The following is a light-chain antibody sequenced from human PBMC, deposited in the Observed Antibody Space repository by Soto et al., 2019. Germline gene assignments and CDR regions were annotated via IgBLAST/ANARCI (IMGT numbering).Light chain of an antibody. CDR3: QQYGSSGT. V-gene: IGKV3-15*01. Sequence: EIVMTQSPATLSVSPGDRATLSCRASQSVSSNLAWYQQRPGQAPRLLIYGASTRATGIPARFSGSGSGTDFTLTIIRLEPEDFAVYYCQQYGSSGTFGQGTKVDIK. J-gene: IGKJ1*01. CDR1: QSVSSN. CDR2: GAS.